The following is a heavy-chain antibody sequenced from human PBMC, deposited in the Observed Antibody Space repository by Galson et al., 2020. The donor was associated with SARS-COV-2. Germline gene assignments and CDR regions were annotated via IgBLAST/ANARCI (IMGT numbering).Heavy chain of an antibody. CDR3: ATDPYYYDSSGYTYYLDV. J-gene: IGHJ4*02. D-gene: IGHD3-22*01. V-gene: IGHV3-11*04. Sequence: GGSLKIYCAAPGFSFQDYYLKLLPQAPGKGLEWISSLSHSVYILNYADSVKGRFTIPRDNSKNSLSLHLNSLRAEDTAVYYCATDPYYYDSSGYTYYLDVWGQGTLVTVSS. CDR1: GFSFQDYY. CDR2: LSHSVYIL.